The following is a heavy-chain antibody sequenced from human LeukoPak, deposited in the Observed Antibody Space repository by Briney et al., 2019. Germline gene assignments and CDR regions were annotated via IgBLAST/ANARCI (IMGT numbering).Heavy chain of an antibody. J-gene: IGHJ5*02. CDR3: ARDQNYYDSSGPRGDWFDP. CDR2: ISSSSSYT. D-gene: IGHD3-22*01. Sequence: GGSLRLSCAASGFTYSDYYMSWIRQAPGKGLEWVSYISSSSSYTNYADSVKGRFTISRDNAKNSLYLQMDSLRAEDTAVYYCARDQNYYDSSGPRGDWFDPWGQGTLVTVSS. V-gene: IGHV3-11*06. CDR1: GFTYSDYY.